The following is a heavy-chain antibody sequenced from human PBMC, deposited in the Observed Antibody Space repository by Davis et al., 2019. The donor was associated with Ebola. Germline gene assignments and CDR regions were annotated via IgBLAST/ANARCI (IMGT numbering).Heavy chain of an antibody. J-gene: IGHJ6*02. V-gene: IGHV1-69*13. D-gene: IGHD3-10*01. CDR2: IIPIFGTA. CDR3: ARAPLVLLWFGESDYYYGMDV. Sequence: SVKVSCKASGGTFSSYAISWVRQAPGQGLEWMGGIIPIFGTADYAQKFQGRVTITADESTSTAYMELSSLRSEDTAVYYCARAPLVLLWFGESDYYYGMDVWGQGTTVTVSS. CDR1: GGTFSSYA.